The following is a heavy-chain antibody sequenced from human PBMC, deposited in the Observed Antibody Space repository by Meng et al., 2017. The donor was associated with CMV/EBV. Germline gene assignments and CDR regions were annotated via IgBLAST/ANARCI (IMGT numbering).Heavy chain of an antibody. Sequence: GESLKISCAASGFTFSSYGMHWVRQAPGKGLEWVAFIRYDGSNKYYADSVKGRFTISRDNSKNTLYLQMNSLRAEDTAVYYCARMTTGGFDYWGQGAPVTVSS. CDR2: IRYDGSNK. V-gene: IGHV3-30*02. J-gene: IGHJ4*02. CDR3: ARMTTGGFDY. CDR1: GFTFSSYG. D-gene: IGHD1-1*01.